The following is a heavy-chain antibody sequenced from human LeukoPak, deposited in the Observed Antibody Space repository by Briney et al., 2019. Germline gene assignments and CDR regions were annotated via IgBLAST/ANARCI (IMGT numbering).Heavy chain of an antibody. J-gene: IGHJ4*02. CDR3: AREVSGSYSPYFDY. D-gene: IGHD3-10*01. CDR2: INWNGGST. CDR1: GFTFDDYG. V-gene: IGHV3-20*04. Sequence: PGGSLRLSCAASGFTFDDYGMSWVRQAPGKGLEWVSGINWNGGSTGYADSVKGRFTISKDNAKNSLYLQMNSLRAEDTALYYCAREVSGSYSPYFDYWGQGTLVTASS.